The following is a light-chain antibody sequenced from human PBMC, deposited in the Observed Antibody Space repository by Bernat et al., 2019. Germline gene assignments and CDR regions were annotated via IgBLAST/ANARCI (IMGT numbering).Light chain of an antibody. V-gene: IGKV1D-13*01. CDR1: QGISSA. CDR2: DAS. J-gene: IGKJ2*01. CDR3: QQYDNLPYT. Sequence: AIQLTQSPSSLSASVGDRVTITCRASQGISSALAWYQQKPGKAPKLLIYDASGLESGVPSRFSGSGSGTDFTLTISSLQPEDFATYYCQQYDNLPYTFGQGTKLEIK.